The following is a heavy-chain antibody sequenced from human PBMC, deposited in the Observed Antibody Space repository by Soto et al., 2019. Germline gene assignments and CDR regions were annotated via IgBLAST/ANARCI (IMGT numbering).Heavy chain of an antibody. CDR1: VLTCSSYA. CDR3: AREGYCSGGSCYSYAFDI. J-gene: IGHJ3*02. D-gene: IGHD2-15*01. CDR2: ISYDGSNK. Sequence: PWGYLRLSCAASVLTCSSYAMHWVRQAPGKGLEWVAVISYDGSNKYYADSVKGRFTISRDNSKNTLYLQMNSLRAEDTAVYYCAREGYCSGGSCYSYAFDIWGQGTMVTVSS. V-gene: IGHV3-30-3*01.